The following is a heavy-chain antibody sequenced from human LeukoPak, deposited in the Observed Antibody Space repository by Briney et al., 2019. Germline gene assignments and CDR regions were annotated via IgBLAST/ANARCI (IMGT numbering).Heavy chain of an antibody. CDR3: ARVYGSSLAASDY. Sequence: GASVKVSCKASGYTFTGSYLHWVRQAPGQGLEWMGWLNPNSGDTKDALKFQGRVTMTRDTSISTAYMELSRLRSDDTAVYYCARVYGSSLAASDYWGQGTLVTVSS. V-gene: IGHV1-2*02. D-gene: IGHD1-26*01. CDR1: GYTFTGSY. J-gene: IGHJ4*02. CDR2: LNPNSGDT.